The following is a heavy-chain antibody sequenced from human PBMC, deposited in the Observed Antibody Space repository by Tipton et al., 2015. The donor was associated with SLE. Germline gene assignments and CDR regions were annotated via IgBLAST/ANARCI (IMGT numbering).Heavy chain of an antibody. CDR1: GGSISGHS. CDR3: AREGRRVVMVAAFDI. J-gene: IGHJ3*02. V-gene: IGHV4-59*11. CDR2: IYYSVTT. D-gene: IGHD2-21*01. Sequence: TLSLHCTVSGGSISGHSWSLIRQPPGKGLEYIGFIYYSVTTHYNPSLKSRVTISVDTSKNQFSLKLRSVTAAATAVYYCAREGRRVVMVAAFDIWGQGTMVTVSS.